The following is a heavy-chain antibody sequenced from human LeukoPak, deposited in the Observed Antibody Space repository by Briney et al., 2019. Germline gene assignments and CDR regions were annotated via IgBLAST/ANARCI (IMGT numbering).Heavy chain of an antibody. V-gene: IGHV3-53*01. J-gene: IGHJ4*02. Sequence: GGTLRLSCAASGFTFSSYGMSWVRQAPGKGLEWVSGIYSGGSTYYADSVKGRFTISRDNSKNTLYLQMNSLRADDTAVYYCTRLSYYYESSGYYAYWGQGTLVTVSS. CDR3: TRLSYYYESSGYYAY. CDR1: GFTFSSYG. CDR2: IYSGGST. D-gene: IGHD3-22*01.